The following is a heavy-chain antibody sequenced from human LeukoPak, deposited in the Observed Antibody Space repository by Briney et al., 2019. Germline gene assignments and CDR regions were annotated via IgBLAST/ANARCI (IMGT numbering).Heavy chain of an antibody. V-gene: IGHV3-30*04. CDR1: GFSFSDYA. CDR3: ATPLTSKWSSSWYSGHFDY. D-gene: IGHD6-13*01. Sequence: GGSLRLSCVASGFSFSDYAMHWVRQAPGKGLEWVAVISADGRDKYYIDSMRGRFTISRDNSKTTVFLQMNSLEVEDTAVYYCATPLTSKWSSSWYSGHFDYWGQGALVTVPS. J-gene: IGHJ4*02. CDR2: ISADGRDK.